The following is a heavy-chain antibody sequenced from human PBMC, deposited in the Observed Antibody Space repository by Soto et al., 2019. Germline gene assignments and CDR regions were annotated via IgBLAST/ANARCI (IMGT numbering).Heavy chain of an antibody. V-gene: IGHV3-53*01. Sequence: DVQLVESGGGLIQPGESLRLSCAAFGLTVSGKKYVAWVRQAPGKGLEWVSALYDVDGTYYADSVKCRFTTSRDSSKTTVYLQMNGLRPDDTAVYYCASWHEREHAYDVWGQGTTVTVSS. CDR1: GLTVSGKKY. CDR2: LYDVDGT. D-gene: IGHD1-1*01. CDR3: ASWHEREHAYDV. J-gene: IGHJ3*01.